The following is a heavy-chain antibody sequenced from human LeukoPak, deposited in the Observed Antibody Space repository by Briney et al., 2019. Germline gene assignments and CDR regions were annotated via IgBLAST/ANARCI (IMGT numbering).Heavy chain of an antibody. D-gene: IGHD3-10*01. CDR3: ARDSYGSGSYYNGNFDY. V-gene: IGHV4-4*07. CDR1: GGSISSYY. J-gene: IGHJ4*02. CDR2: IYTSGST. Sequence: SETLSLTCTVSGGSISSYYWSWIRQPAGKGLEWIGRIYTSGSTNYNPSLKGRVTMSVDTSKNQFSLKLSSVTAADTAVYYCARDSYGSGSYYNGNFDYWGQGTLVTVSS.